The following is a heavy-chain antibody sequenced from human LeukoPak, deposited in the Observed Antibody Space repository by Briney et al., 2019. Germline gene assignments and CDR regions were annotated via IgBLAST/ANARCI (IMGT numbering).Heavy chain of an antibody. CDR2: ISGSGGST. CDR3: AKDGPNYDILTGCYRGWFDP. Sequence: PGGSLRLSCAASGFTFSSYAMSWVRQAPGKGLEWVSAISGSGGSTYYADSVKGRFTISRDNSKNTLYLQMNSLRAEDTAVYYCAKDGPNYDILTGCYRGWFDPWGQGTLVTVSS. CDR1: GFTFSSYA. D-gene: IGHD3-9*01. V-gene: IGHV3-23*01. J-gene: IGHJ5*02.